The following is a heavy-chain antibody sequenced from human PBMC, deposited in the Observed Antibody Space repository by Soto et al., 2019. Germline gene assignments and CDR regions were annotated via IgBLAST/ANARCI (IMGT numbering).Heavy chain of an antibody. CDR1: GGSISNSDYF. CDR3: ASQLESTTSFDY. J-gene: IGHJ4*02. V-gene: IGHV4-39*01. Sequence: LQLQESGPGLVKPSETLSLTCTVSGGSISNSDYFWAWMRQPPGKGLEWVGTISHTGSPRYNPSLKSRVTISLDTSKNQFSLRLPSVTAADTAVFYCASQLESTTSFDYWGRGTLVTVSS. D-gene: IGHD1-1*01. CDR2: ISHTGSP.